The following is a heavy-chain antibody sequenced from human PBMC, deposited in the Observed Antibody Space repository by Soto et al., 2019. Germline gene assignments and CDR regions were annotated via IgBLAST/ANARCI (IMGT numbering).Heavy chain of an antibody. J-gene: IGHJ4*02. CDR2: ISSSSTTI. V-gene: IGHV3-48*02. CDR1: GFTFSSYG. Sequence: EVPLVESGGGLVQPSGSLRLSCAASGFTFSSYGMNWVRQALGKGLEWVSYISSSSTTIYYADSVKGRFTIFRDNAKNSLYLQLNSLRDEDTAVYYCARSPYYYDSRNSYGYWGQGTLVSVSS. CDR3: ARSPYYYDSRNSYGY. D-gene: IGHD3-22*01.